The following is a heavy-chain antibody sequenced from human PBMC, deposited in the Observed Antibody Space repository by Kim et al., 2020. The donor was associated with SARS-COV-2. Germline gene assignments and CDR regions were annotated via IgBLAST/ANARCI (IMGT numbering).Heavy chain of an antibody. J-gene: IGHJ3*02. V-gene: IGHV4-34*01. CDR2: INHSGST. D-gene: IGHD2-2*01. Sequence: SETLSLTCAVYGGSFSGYYWSWIRQPPGKGLEWIGEINHSGSTNYNPSLKSRVTISVDTSKNQFSLKLSSVTAADTAVYYCARVHARNDAFDIWGQGTMVTVSS. CDR1: GGSFSGYY. CDR3: ARVHARNDAFDI.